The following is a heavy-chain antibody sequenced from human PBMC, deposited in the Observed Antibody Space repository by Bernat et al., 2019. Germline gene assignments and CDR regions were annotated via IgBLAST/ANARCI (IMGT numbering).Heavy chain of an antibody. V-gene: IGHV3-48*02. Sequence: EVQLVESGGGLVQPGGSLRLSCAASGFTFSSYSMNWVRQAPGKGLEWLSYISTGGATVYYAGSVKGRFTISRVNAKNSLYLQMNSLRDEDTGVYYCARDLGGYDFLDYWGQGTLVTVSS. J-gene: IGHJ4*02. CDR3: ARDLGGYDFLDY. CDR2: ISTGGATV. CDR1: GFTFSSYS. D-gene: IGHD5-12*01.